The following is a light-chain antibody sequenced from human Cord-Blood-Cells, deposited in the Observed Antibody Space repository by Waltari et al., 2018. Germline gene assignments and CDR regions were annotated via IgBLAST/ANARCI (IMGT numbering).Light chain of an antibody. CDR1: QSVLYSSNNKNY. CDR3: QQYYSTPLT. Sequence: DIVMTQSPDSLAVSLGERATINCTSSQSVLYSSNNKNYLGWYQQKPGPPPKLLIYWASTQESGVPDRFSGSGSGTDFTLTISSLQAEDVAVYYCQQYYSTPLTFGPGTKVDIK. CDR2: WAS. J-gene: IGKJ3*01. V-gene: IGKV4-1*01.